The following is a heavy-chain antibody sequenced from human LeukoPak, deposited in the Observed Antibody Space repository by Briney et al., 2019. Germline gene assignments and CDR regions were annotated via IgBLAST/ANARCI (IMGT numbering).Heavy chain of an antibody. CDR2: IYYSGST. J-gene: IGHJ5*02. D-gene: IGHD2-2*01. Sequence: SETLSLTCTVSGGSISSSGYYWSWIRQHPGKGLEWIGYIYYSGSTYYNPSLKSRVTILVDTSKNQFSLKLSSVTAADTAVYYCARVDKYQLSRNWFDPWGQGTLVTVSS. V-gene: IGHV4-31*03. CDR1: GGSISSSGYY. CDR3: ARVDKYQLSRNWFDP.